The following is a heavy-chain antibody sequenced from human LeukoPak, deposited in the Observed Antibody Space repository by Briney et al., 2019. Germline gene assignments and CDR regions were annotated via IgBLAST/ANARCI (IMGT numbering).Heavy chain of an antibody. D-gene: IGHD3-16*01. V-gene: IGHV3-23*01. CDR1: GFTSIAYA. J-gene: IGHJ6*02. CDR3: ARNQQLGGHSYYYYGMDV. Sequence: PGGSLRLSCAASGFTSIAYALTWARQAPGKGLEWVSGIRGGGVTTYYADSVKGRFTISRDNSKNTLYLQMNSLRADDTAIYYCARNQQLGGHSYYYYGMDVWGQGTTVTVSS. CDR2: IRGGGVTT.